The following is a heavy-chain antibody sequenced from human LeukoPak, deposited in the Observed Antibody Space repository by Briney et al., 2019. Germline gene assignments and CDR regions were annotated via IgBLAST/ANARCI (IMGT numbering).Heavy chain of an antibody. Sequence: GGSLRLSCAASGFTFDDYAMHWVRQAPGKGLVGVSRINSDGSSTSYADSVKGRFTISRDNAKNTPYLQMNTLRAEDTAVYYCARGLYNYYGLGSYFGWFDPWGQGTLVTVSS. V-gene: IGHV3-74*01. CDR3: ARGLYNYYGLGSYFGWFDP. CDR1: GFTFDDYA. J-gene: IGHJ5*02. D-gene: IGHD3-10*01. CDR2: INSDGSST.